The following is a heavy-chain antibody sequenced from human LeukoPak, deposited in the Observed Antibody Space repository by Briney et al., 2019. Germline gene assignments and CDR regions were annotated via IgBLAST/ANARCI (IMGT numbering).Heavy chain of an antibody. CDR3: ARSAAGTYY. J-gene: IGHJ4*02. D-gene: IGHD1-1*01. CDR2: ISSSSSYK. Sequence: GGSLRLSCVASGFTFSSYSMNWVRQAPGKGLEWVSSISSSSSYKYYTDSVKGRFTISKDNAKNSLYLQMNSLRAEDTAVYYCARSAAGTYYWGQGTLVTVSS. V-gene: IGHV3-21*01. CDR1: GFTFSSYS.